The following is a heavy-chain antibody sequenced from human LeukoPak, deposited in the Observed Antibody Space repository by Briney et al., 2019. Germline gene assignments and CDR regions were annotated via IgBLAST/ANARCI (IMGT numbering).Heavy chain of an antibody. J-gene: IGHJ4*02. Sequence: GGSLRLSCAASGFTFSSYGMHWDRQAPGKGLEWVAVISYDGSNKYYADSVKGRFTISRDNSKNTLYLQMNSLRAEDTAVYYCAKNSPGGSGLEYWGQGTLVTVSS. CDR2: ISYDGSNK. CDR3: AKNSPGGSGLEY. CDR1: GFTFSSYG. V-gene: IGHV3-30*18. D-gene: IGHD3-10*01.